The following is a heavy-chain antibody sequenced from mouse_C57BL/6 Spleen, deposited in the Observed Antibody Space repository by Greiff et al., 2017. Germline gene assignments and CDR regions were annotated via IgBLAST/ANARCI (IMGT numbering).Heavy chain of an antibody. CDR1: GYTFTSYW. Sequence: QVQLQQPGAELVKPGASVKLSCKASGYTFTSYWMHWVKQRPGQGLEWIGMIHLNSGSTNYNEKFKSKATLTVDKSSSTAYMQLSSLTSEDSAVYYCARRLTSYAMDYWGQGTSVTVSS. V-gene: IGHV1-64*01. D-gene: IGHD4-1*01. J-gene: IGHJ4*01. CDR3: ARRLTSYAMDY. CDR2: IHLNSGST.